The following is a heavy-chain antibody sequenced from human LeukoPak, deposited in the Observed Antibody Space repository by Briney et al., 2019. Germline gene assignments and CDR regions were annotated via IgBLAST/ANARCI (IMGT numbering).Heavy chain of an antibody. CDR2: INPSGGST. Sequence: GASVKVSCKASGYTFTSYYMHWVRQAPGQGLEWMGIINPSGGSTSYAQKFQGRVTMTRDTSTSTVYMELSSLRSEDTAVYYCAREGKRLADYYYYGMDVWGQGATVTVSS. D-gene: IGHD3-10*01. CDR3: AREGKRLADYYYYGMDV. CDR1: GYTFTSYY. J-gene: IGHJ6*02. V-gene: IGHV1-46*01.